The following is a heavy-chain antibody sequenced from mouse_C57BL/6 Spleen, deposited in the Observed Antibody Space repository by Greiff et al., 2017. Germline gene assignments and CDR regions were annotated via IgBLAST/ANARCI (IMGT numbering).Heavy chain of an antibody. CDR2: INPSSGYT. Sequence: VQLQQSGAELARPGASVKMSCKASGYTFTSYTMPWVKQRPGQGLEWIGYINPSSGYTKYNQKFKDKATLTADKSSSTAYMQLSSLTSEDSAVYYCARGGSSGPYYAMDYWGKGTSVTVSS. J-gene: IGHJ4*01. V-gene: IGHV1-4*01. CDR1: GYTFTSYT. CDR3: ARGGSSGPYYAMDY. D-gene: IGHD3-2*02.